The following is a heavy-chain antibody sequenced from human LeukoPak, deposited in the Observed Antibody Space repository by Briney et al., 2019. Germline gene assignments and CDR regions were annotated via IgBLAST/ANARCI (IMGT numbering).Heavy chain of an antibody. Sequence: ASVKVSCKASGYTFTSYGISWVRQAPGQGLEWMGWISAYNGNTNYAQKLQGRVTITADESTSTAYMELSSLRSEDTAVYYCAIIVYYDFWSGYNYWGQGTLVTVSS. D-gene: IGHD3-3*01. CDR2: ISAYNGNT. V-gene: IGHV1-18*01. J-gene: IGHJ4*02. CDR1: GYTFTSYG. CDR3: AIIVYYDFWSGYNY.